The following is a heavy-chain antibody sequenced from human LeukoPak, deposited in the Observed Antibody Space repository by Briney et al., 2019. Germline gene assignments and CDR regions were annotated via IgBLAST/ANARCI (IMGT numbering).Heavy chain of an antibody. D-gene: IGHD3-22*01. V-gene: IGHV3-30*02. CDR3: AREDYDSSGYDY. CDR2: IRYVGGET. Sequence: GGSLRLSCAASGFTFSNFGMHWVRQAPGKGLEWVAFIRYVGGETFYADSVKGRFTISRDNAKNSLYLQMNSLRAEDTAVYYCAREDYDSSGYDYWGQGTLVTVSS. J-gene: IGHJ4*02. CDR1: GFTFSNFG.